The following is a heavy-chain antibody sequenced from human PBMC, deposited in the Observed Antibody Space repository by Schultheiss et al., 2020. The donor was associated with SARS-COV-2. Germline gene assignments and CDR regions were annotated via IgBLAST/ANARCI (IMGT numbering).Heavy chain of an antibody. CDR3: ARTSNYYYYYMDV. J-gene: IGHJ6*03. V-gene: IGHV3-30*01. CDR1: GFTFSSYA. Sequence: GESLKISCAASGFTFSSYAMHWVRQAPGKGLEWVAVISYDGSNKYYADSVKGRFTISRDNSKNTLYLQMNSLRAEDTAVYYCARTSNYYYYYMDVWGKGTTVTVS. CDR2: ISYDGSNK.